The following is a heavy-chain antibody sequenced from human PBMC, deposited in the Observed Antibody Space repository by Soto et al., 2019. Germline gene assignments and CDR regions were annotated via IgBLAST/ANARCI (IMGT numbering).Heavy chain of an antibody. CDR3: ARGSIFGVVPNWFDP. J-gene: IGHJ5*02. D-gene: IGHD3-3*01. CDR2: IYYSGST. CDR1: GGSISSGGYY. Sequence: QVQLQESGPGLVKPSQTLSLTCTVSGGSISSGGYYWSWIRQHPGKGLEWIGYIYYSGSTSYNPSLKSRVTISVDTSKNQFTLKLSSVTAADTAVYYCARGSIFGVVPNWFDPWGQGTLVTVSS. V-gene: IGHV4-31*03.